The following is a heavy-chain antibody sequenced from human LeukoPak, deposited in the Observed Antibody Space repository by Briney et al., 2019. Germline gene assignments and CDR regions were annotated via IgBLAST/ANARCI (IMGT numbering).Heavy chain of an antibody. Sequence: GGSLRPSCAASGLTFSRYAMQWVRQAPDKRLEYVSGMDDSGTHTYYAESVKGRFTISRDNSRDTLYLQMRSLRPEDTAVYYCARDGKAKNDYWGQGTLVTVST. V-gene: IGHV3-64*02. D-gene: IGHD1-26*01. CDR2: MDDSGTHT. CDR1: GLTFSRYA. J-gene: IGHJ4*02. CDR3: ARDGKAKNDY.